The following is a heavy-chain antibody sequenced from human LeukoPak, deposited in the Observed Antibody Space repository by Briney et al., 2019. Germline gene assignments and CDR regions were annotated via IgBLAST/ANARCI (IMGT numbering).Heavy chain of an antibody. CDR2: ISSSSSYI. CDR1: GFTFSSYS. Sequence: PGGSLRLSCAASGFTFSSYSMNWVRQAPGKGLEWVSSISSSSSYIYYADSVKGRFTISRDNAENSLYLQMNSLRAEDTAVYYCARDSSIAVAGPNWFDPWGQGTLVTVSS. J-gene: IGHJ5*02. V-gene: IGHV3-21*01. CDR3: ARDSSIAVAGPNWFDP. D-gene: IGHD6-19*01.